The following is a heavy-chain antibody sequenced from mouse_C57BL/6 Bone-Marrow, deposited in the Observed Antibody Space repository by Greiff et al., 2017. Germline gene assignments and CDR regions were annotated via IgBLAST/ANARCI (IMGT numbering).Heavy chain of an antibody. CDR1: GFNIKDDY. J-gene: IGHJ2*01. CDR3: TTRGYGSVYFDY. V-gene: IGHV14-4*01. Sequence: VQLQQSGAELVRPGASVKLSCTASGFNIKDDYMHWVKQRPEQGLEWIGWIDPENGDTEYASKFQGKATITAETSSNTAYLQLSSLTSEDTAVYYCTTRGYGSVYFDYWGQGTTLTVSS. D-gene: IGHD1-1*01. CDR2: IDPENGDT.